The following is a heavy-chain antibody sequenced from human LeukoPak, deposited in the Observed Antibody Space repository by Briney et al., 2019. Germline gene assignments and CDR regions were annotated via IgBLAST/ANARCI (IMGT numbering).Heavy chain of an antibody. J-gene: IGHJ4*02. D-gene: IGHD1-26*01. CDR1: GYSISSGYY. Sequence: SETLSLTCTVSGYSISSGYYWGWIRQPPGKGLEWIGSIYHSGSTYYNPSLKSRVTISVDTSKNQFSLKLSSMTAADTAVYYCARGEWELLGYFDYWGQGTLVTVSS. CDR2: IYHSGST. CDR3: ARGEWELLGYFDY. V-gene: IGHV4-38-2*02.